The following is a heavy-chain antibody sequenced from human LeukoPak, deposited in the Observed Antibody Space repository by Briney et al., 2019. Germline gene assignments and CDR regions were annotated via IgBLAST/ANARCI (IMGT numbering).Heavy chain of an antibody. CDR1: GLTFSSYS. J-gene: IGHJ4*02. D-gene: IGHD6-6*01. Sequence: PGGSLRLSCAASGLTFSSYSMNWVRQAPGKGLDWLSYISSGSGTTFYADSVEGRFTISRDNAKNSLYLQMNNLRAEDTAVYYCAKDWVSSSVDRPYDYWGQGTLVTVSS. CDR3: AKDWVSSSVDRPYDY. V-gene: IGHV3-48*01. CDR2: ISSGSGTT.